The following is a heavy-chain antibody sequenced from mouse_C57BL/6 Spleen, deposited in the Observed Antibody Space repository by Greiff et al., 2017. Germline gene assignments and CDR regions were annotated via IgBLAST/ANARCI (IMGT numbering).Heavy chain of an antibody. CDR2: ISYDGSN. CDR3: AREKDGEGYYAMDY. CDR1: GYSITSGYY. Sequence: EVKLEESGPGLVKPSQSLSLTCSVTGYSITSGYYWNWIRQFPGNKLEWMGYISYDGSNNYNPSLKNRISITRDTSKNQFFLKLNSVTTEDTATYYCAREKDGEGYYAMDYWGQGTSVTVSS. V-gene: IGHV3-6*01. J-gene: IGHJ4*01.